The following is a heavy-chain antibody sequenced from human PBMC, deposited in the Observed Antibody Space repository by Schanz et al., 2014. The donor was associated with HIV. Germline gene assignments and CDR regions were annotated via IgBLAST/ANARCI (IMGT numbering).Heavy chain of an antibody. Sequence: EEYLVESGGGLVQPGGSLRLSCAASGFTFSSYWMHWVRQTPGKGLVWVSRVNGDGSSAAYADSVKGRFTISRDNAKNTLYLQMNSLRAEDTAVYYCARAPYGVDLYFDYWGQGLLVTLS. CDR2: VNGDGSSA. CDR1: GFTFSSYW. CDR3: ARAPYGVDLYFDY. V-gene: IGHV3-74*01. J-gene: IGHJ4*02. D-gene: IGHD4-17*01.